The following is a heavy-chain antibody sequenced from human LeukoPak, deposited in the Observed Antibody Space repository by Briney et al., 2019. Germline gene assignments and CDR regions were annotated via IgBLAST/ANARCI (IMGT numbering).Heavy chain of an antibody. CDR3: ARGGNGESYYTY. D-gene: IGHD1-26*01. Sequence: GGSLRLSCAVSGLTVSGNYMSWVRQAPGKGLEWVSMLYSDGTTHYADSVKGRFTISRDNSKNTLYLQMNSLRAEDTAVYYCARGGNGESYYTYWGQGTLVTVSS. V-gene: IGHV3-53*01. CDR2: LYSDGTT. J-gene: IGHJ4*02. CDR1: GLTVSGNY.